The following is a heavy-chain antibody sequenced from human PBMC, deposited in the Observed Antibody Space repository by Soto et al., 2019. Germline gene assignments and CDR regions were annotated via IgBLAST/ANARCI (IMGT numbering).Heavy chain of an antibody. V-gene: IGHV4-31*03. CDR2: IYYSGST. CDR1: GGSISSGGYY. CDR3: ARAGPYSSSWIDY. J-gene: IGHJ4*02. Sequence: QVQLQESGPGLVKPSQTLSLTCTVSGGSISSGGYYWSWIRQHPGKGLEWIGYIYYSGSTYYNPSLKSRVTISVDTSKNQFSLKLSSVTAADAAVYYCARAGPYSSSWIDYWGQGTLVTVSS. D-gene: IGHD6-13*01.